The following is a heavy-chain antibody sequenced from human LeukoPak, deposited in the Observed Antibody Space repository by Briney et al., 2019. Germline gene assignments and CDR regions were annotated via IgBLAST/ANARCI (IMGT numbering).Heavy chain of an antibody. CDR2: IKNDGTVK. V-gene: IGHV3-7*01. J-gene: IGHJ4*02. CDR1: GFTFNSYG. Sequence: GGSLRLSCVASGFTFNSYGIHWVRQAPGKGLEWVANIKNDGTVKNYVDSVKGRFTISRDNAKNSLYLQMNSLRAEDTGAYYCAKDSYSKGDYWGQGVLVTVSS. D-gene: IGHD5-18*01. CDR3: AKDSYSKGDY.